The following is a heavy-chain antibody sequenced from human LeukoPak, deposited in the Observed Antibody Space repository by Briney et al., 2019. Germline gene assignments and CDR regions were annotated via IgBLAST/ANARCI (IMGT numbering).Heavy chain of an antibody. J-gene: IGHJ3*02. CDR2: ISGSGGST. CDR3: ARDHSSSSWMDSFEI. D-gene: IGHD6-6*01. V-gene: IGHV3-23*01. CDR1: GFTFSSYA. Sequence: PGGSLRLSCAASGFTFSSYAMSWVRQAPGKGLEWVSAISGSGGSTYYADSVKGRFTISRDNSKNTLYLQMNSLRAEDTAVYYCARDHSSSSWMDSFEIWGPGTKVTVSS.